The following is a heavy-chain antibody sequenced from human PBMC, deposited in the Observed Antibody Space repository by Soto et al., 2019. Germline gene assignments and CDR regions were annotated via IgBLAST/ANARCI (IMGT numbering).Heavy chain of an antibody. J-gene: IGHJ6*02. CDR2: INSDGSST. Sequence: HPGGALRLSCAASGFTFSSYWMHWVRQAPGKGLVWVSRINSDGSSTSYADSAKGRFTISRDNAKNTLYLQMNSLRAEDTAVYYCAREEIAVAGTWYYYYGMDVWGQGTTVTVSS. CDR1: GFTFSSYW. D-gene: IGHD6-19*01. CDR3: AREEIAVAGTWYYYYGMDV. V-gene: IGHV3-74*01.